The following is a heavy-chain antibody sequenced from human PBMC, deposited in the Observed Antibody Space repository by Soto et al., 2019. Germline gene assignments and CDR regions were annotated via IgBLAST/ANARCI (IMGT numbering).Heavy chain of an antibody. CDR2: ISSSSSYI. Sequence: EVQLVESGGGLVKPGGSLRLSCAASGFTFSSYSMNWVRQAPGKGLEWVASISSSSSYIYYADSVKGRFTISRDKAKNTLYLQMNSLRAEDTAVYYCARGAFYYDGSAYYYNWGQGTLVTVSS. CDR3: ARGAFYYDGSAYYYN. J-gene: IGHJ4*02. V-gene: IGHV3-21*01. CDR1: GFTFSSYS. D-gene: IGHD3-22*01.